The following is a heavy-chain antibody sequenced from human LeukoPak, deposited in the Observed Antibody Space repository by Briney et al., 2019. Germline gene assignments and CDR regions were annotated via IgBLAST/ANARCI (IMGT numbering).Heavy chain of an antibody. J-gene: IGHJ5*02. Sequence: SETLSLTCTVSGGSFSSGDYYWSWIRQPPGKGLEWIGYIYYSGSTYYSPSLKSRCTISVDTSKNQFSLKLRSVTAADTAVYYCARDLSAAAGSGHWFDPWGQGTLVTVSS. V-gene: IGHV4-30-4*01. CDR2: IYYSGST. D-gene: IGHD6-13*01. CDR3: ARDLSAAAGSGHWFDP. CDR1: GGSFSSGDYY.